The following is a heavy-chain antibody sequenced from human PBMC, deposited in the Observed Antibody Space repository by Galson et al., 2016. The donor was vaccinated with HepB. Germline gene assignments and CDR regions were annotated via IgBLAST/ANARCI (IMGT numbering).Heavy chain of an antibody. Sequence: PALVKPTQTLTLTCTFSGFSLSTRGTCVSWIRQPPGKDLEWLALSDWDDNKYDSTSLKTRLPISKGTSENQVVLRMTDMDPVDTGTYFCARSTSVASFDYWGQGILVSVSS. CDR1: GFSLSTRGTC. V-gene: IGHV2-70*13. D-gene: IGHD1-1*01. CDR3: ARSTSVASFDY. CDR2: SDWDDNK. J-gene: IGHJ4*02.